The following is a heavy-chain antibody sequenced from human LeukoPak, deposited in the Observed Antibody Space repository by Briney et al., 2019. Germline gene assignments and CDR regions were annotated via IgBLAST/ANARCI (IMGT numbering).Heavy chain of an antibody. CDR1: GGSFSGYY. Sequence: PSETLSLTCAVYGGSFSGYYWSWIRQPPGKGLEWIGEINHSGSTNYNPSLKSRVTISVDTSKNHFSLKLISVTAADTAVYYCARRIVVVAAKGWVDYWGQGTLVTVSS. J-gene: IGHJ4*02. D-gene: IGHD2-15*01. V-gene: IGHV4-34*01. CDR2: INHSGST. CDR3: ARRIVVVAAKGWVDY.